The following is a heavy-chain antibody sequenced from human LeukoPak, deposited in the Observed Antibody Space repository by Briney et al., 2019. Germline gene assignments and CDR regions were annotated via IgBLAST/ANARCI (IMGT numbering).Heavy chain of an antibody. Sequence: PGGSLILSCAASGFTFSSYAMSWVRQAPGKGLEWVSAISGSGGSTYYADSVKGRFTISRDNSKNTLYLQMNSLRAEDTAVYYCAKVGIAVAGTGSFGYWGQGTLVTVSS. CDR3: AKVGIAVAGTGSFGY. D-gene: IGHD6-19*01. J-gene: IGHJ4*02. V-gene: IGHV3-23*01. CDR1: GFTFSSYA. CDR2: ISGSGGST.